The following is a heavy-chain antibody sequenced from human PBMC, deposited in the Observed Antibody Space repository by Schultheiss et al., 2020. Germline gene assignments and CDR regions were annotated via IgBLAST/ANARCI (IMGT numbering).Heavy chain of an antibody. J-gene: IGHJ4*02. Sequence: SETLSLTCAVYGGSFSGYYWSWIRQPPGKGLEWIGEINHSGSTNYNPSLKSRVTISVDTSKNQFSLKLSSVTAADTAVYYCARVTKRTTATIDYWGQGTLVTGSS. CDR3: ARVTKRTTATIDY. CDR1: GGSFSGYY. V-gene: IGHV4-34*01. CDR2: INHSGST. D-gene: IGHD4-17*01.